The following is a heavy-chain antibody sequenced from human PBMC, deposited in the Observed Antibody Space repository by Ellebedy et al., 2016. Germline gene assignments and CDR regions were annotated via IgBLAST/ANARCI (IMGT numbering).Heavy chain of an antibody. V-gene: IGHV3-7*03. J-gene: IGHJ4*02. CDR3: TRDENAVRHNYRFDY. D-gene: IGHD5-24*01. Sequence: GESLKISXVASGFTFSSYWMSWVRQTPGNGLEWVANINEDGSQKTFVDSVKGRFIISRDNTKNSLYLQMNNLRAEDSALYYCTRDENAVRHNYRFDYWGQGTLVTVSS. CDR2: INEDGSQK. CDR1: GFTFSSYW.